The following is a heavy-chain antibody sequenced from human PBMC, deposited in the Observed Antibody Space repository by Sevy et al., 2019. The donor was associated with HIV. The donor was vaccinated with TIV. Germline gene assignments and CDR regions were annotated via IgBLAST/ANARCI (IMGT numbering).Heavy chain of an antibody. CDR1: GGSISSYY. V-gene: IGHV4-4*07. CDR3: ARDDRDYGMDV. Sequence: SETLSLTCTVSGGSISSYYWSWIRQPAGKGLEWIGRIYTSGSTNYNPSLKSRVTMSVDTAKNQFSLKLSAVTAADTAVCYWARDDRDYGMDVWGQGTTVTVSS. D-gene: IGHD3-22*01. J-gene: IGHJ6*02. CDR2: IYTSGST.